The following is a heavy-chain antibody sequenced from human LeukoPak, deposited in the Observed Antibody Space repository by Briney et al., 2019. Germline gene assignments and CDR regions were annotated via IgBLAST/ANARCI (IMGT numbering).Heavy chain of an antibody. CDR1: GLTFSTYS. CDR2: ISSSSSTI. J-gene: IGHJ4*02. D-gene: IGHD6-6*01. CDR3: AREYSRSSGKALDY. V-gene: IGHV3-48*02. Sequence: GSLRLSCAASGLTFSTYSMNWVRQAPGKGLEWVSYISSSSSTIYYADSVKGRFTISRDNAKNSLHLQMNSLRDEDTAVYYCAREYSRSSGKALDYWGQGTLVTVSS.